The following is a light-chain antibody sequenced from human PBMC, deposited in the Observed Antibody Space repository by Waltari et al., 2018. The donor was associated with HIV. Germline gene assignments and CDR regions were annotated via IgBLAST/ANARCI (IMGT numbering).Light chain of an antibody. J-gene: IGKJ4*01. V-gene: IGKV4-1*01. CDR3: HQYFGPPLT. CDR1: QNLFYSSNNKDY. CDR2: WAS. Sequence: DIVMTQSPDSLAVSLGERATINCKSSQNLFYSSNNKDYLAWYQQKPGQPPKLLIYWASTRESGVPDRFSGSVSGTDFTRTMSSLQAEDVATYYCHQYFGPPLTFGGGTKVEIK.